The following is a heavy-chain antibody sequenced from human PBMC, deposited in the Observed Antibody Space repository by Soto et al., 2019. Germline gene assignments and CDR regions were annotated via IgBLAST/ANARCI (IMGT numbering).Heavy chain of an antibody. CDR1: GGSISSSSYY. CDR3: AREAAAGHYMDV. V-gene: IGHV4-39*02. CDR2: IYYSGST. J-gene: IGHJ6*03. Sequence: PSETLSLTCTVSGGSISSSSYYWGWIRQPPGKGLEWIGSIYYSGSTYYNPSLKSRVTISVDTSKNQFSLMLSPVTAADTAVYYCAREAAAGHYMDVWGKGTTVTVSS. D-gene: IGHD6-13*01.